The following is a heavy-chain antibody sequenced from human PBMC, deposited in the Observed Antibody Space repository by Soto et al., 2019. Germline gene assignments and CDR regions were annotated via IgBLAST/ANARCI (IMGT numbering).Heavy chain of an antibody. J-gene: IGHJ4*02. CDR1: GFSLSSYW. Sequence: EEQLVESGGGLVQPGGSLRLSCAASGFSLSSYWMSWVRQAPGKGLEWVANMNQDGSESDYVGSVKGRFTFTRDNAKNSLYLQMNSLRAEDTAVYYCARLSTSAGRRDLACWGQGTLVTVSS. V-gene: IGHV3-7*01. CDR2: MNQDGSES. CDR3: ARLSTSAGRRDLAC.